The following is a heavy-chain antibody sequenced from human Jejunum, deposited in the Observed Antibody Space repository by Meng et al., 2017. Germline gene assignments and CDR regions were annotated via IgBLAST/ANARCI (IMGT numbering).Heavy chain of an antibody. CDR1: GGSISDYY. Sequence: QVKLQQRGAGLLKPSETLSHTCAVYGGSISDYYWTWIRRPPGKGLGWIGEINDSGSTNYNPSLKSRVNISVGTSKRQFYLRVSSVTAADTAVYYCARGNEYSNYGADFWGQGTLVTVSS. D-gene: IGHD4-11*01. CDR2: INDSGST. V-gene: IGHV4-34*01. J-gene: IGHJ4*02. CDR3: ARGNEYSNYGADF.